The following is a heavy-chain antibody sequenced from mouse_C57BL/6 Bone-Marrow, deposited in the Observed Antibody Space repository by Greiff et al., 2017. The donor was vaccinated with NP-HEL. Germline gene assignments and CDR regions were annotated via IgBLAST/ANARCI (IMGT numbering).Heavy chain of an antibody. CDR2: IYPGGGYT. Sequence: QVQLQQSGAELVRPGTSVKMSCTASGYTFTNYWIGWAKQRPGHGLEWIGDIYPGGGYTNYNEKFKGKATLTADKSSSTAYMQFSSLTSEDSAIYYCARGGIYYDYDGGYAMDYWGQGTSVTVSS. CDR3: ARGGIYYDYDGGYAMDY. D-gene: IGHD2-4*01. CDR1: GYTFTNYW. V-gene: IGHV1-63*01. J-gene: IGHJ4*01.